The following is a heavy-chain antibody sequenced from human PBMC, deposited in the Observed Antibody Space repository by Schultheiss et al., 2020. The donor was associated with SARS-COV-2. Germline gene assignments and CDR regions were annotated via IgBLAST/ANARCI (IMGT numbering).Heavy chain of an antibody. V-gene: IGHV3-72*01. J-gene: IGHJ4*02. D-gene: IGHD3-16*01. CDR1: GFTFSDHY. CDR3: ARLGGY. Sequence: GESLKISCAASGFTFSDHYMDWVRQAPGKGLEWVGRTRNKANSYTTEYAASVKGRFTISRDDSKNSLYLQMNSLKTEDTAVYYCARLGGYWDQGTLVTVSS. CDR2: TRNKANSYTT.